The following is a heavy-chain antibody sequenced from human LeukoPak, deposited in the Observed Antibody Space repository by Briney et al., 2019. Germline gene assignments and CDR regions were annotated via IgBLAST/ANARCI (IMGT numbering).Heavy chain of an antibody. CDR1: GGTFSSYA. CDR2: IIPIFGTA. V-gene: IGHV1-69*06. J-gene: IGHJ4*02. CDR3: ARGIAAAGIYYYFDY. Sequence: SVKVSCKAFGGTFSSYAISWVRQAPGQGLEWMGGIIPIFGTANYAQKFQGRVTITADKSTSTAYMELSSLRSEDTAVYYCARGIAAAGIYYYFDYWGQGTLVTVSS. D-gene: IGHD6-13*01.